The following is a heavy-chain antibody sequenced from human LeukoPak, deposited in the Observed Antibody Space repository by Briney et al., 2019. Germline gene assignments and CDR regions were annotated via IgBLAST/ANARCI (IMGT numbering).Heavy chain of an antibody. Sequence: GASVKVSCETSGYTFSNHGISWVRQAPGQGLEWMGWISGYNGNTNHVQKFRGRITMTTDTSTSTAYLQLRSLSSDDTALYYCARDLSLGRHDDGEPFDSWGQGPLVTVSS. CDR2: ISGYNGNT. J-gene: IGHJ4*02. CDR1: GYTFSNHG. CDR3: ARDLSLGRHDDGEPFDS. V-gene: IGHV1-18*01. D-gene: IGHD4-17*01.